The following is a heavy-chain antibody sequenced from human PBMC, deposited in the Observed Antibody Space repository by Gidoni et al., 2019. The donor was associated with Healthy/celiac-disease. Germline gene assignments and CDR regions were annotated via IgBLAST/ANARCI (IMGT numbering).Heavy chain of an antibody. V-gene: IGHV3-21*01. J-gene: IGHJ6*02. CDR1: GFTFSSYS. CDR2: ISSSSSYI. Sequence: EVQLVESGGGLVKPGGSLRLSCAASGFTFSSYSMNWVRQAPGKGLEWVSSISSSSSYIYYADSVKGRFTISRDNAKNSLYLQMNSLRAEDTAVYYCARGNYDFWSGYYGGWENYYYGMDVWGQGTTVTVSS. CDR3: ARGNYDFWSGYYGGWENYYYGMDV. D-gene: IGHD3-3*01.